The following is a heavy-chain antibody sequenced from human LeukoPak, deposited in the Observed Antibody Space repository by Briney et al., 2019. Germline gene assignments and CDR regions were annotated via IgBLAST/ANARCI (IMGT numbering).Heavy chain of an antibody. D-gene: IGHD1-1*01. Sequence: ASVKVSCKASGFTFTSSAVQWVRQAPGQGLEWMGIINPSGGSTSYAQKFQGRVTMTRDTSTSTVYMELSSLRSEDTAVYYCARPAAVVHESYYYYGMDVWGQGTTVTVSS. CDR1: GFTFTSSA. CDR2: INPSGGST. CDR3: ARPAAVVHESYYYYGMDV. J-gene: IGHJ6*02. V-gene: IGHV1-46*01.